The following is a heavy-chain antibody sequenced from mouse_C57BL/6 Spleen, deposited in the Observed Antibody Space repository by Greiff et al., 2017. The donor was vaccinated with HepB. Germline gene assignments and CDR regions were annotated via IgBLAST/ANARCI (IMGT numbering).Heavy chain of an antibody. D-gene: IGHD1-1*01. CDR1: GFTFSDYY. CDR2: ISNGGGST. V-gene: IGHV5-12*01. CDR3: ARSEYYGSSHWYFDV. Sequence: EVKLVESGGGLVQPGGSLKLSCAASGFTFSDYYMYWVRQTPEKRLEWVAYISNGGGSTYYPDTVKGRFTISRDNAKIPLYLQMSRLKSEDTAMYYCARSEYYGSSHWYFDVWGTGTTVTVSS. J-gene: IGHJ1*03.